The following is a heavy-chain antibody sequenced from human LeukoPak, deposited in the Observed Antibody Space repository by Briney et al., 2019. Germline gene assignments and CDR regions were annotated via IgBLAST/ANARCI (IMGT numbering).Heavy chain of an antibody. V-gene: IGHV5-51*01. CDR3: ARRNGDYAVDY. CDR1: GYSFSSYW. Sequence: GESLKISCKGSGYSFSSYWIGWVRQMPGKGLEWMAIIYPGDSDTRYSPSFQGQVTISADKSISTAYLQWSSLKASDSAVYYCARRNGDYAVDYWGQGTLVTVSS. D-gene: IGHD4-17*01. CDR2: IYPGDSDT. J-gene: IGHJ4*02.